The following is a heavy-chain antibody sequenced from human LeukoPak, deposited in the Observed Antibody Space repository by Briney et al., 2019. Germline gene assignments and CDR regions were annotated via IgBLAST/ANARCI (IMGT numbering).Heavy chain of an antibody. Sequence: GESLKISCKGSGYTFTSYWIAWVRQMPGKGLEWMGIIYPGDSDTRYSPSFQGQVTISADKSISTAYLQWSSLKASDTAMYYCARRRDLYSGSYYPFDYWGQGTLVTVSS. D-gene: IGHD1-26*01. J-gene: IGHJ4*02. CDR3: ARRRDLYSGSYYPFDY. CDR2: IYPGDSDT. V-gene: IGHV5-51*01. CDR1: GYTFTSYW.